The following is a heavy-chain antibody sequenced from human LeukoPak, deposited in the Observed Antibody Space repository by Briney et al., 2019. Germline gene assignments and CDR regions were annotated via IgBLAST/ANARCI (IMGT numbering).Heavy chain of an antibody. CDR3: ARDTSSGWYYFDY. CDR1: GVSISSYY. Sequence: SETLSLTCTVSGVSISSYYWSWIRQPAGKGPEWIGRMYISGSTNYNPSLKSRVTMSVDTSKNQFSLKLSSVTAADTAVYYCARDTSSGWYYFDYWGQGTLVTVSS. CDR2: MYISGST. D-gene: IGHD6-19*01. J-gene: IGHJ4*02. V-gene: IGHV4-4*07.